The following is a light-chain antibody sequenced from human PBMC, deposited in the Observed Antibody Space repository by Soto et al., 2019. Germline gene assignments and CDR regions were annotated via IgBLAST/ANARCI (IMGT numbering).Light chain of an antibody. CDR1: SSDVGGYNY. CDR3: SSYTSSSTEV. V-gene: IGLV2-14*01. CDR2: DGS. Sequence: QSVLTQPASVSGSPRQSIPIFCTGTSSDVGGYNYVSWYQQHPGKAPKLMIYDGSNRPSGVSNRFSGSKSGNTASLTISGLQAEDEADYYCSSYTSSSTEVFGTGTKVTVL. J-gene: IGLJ1*01.